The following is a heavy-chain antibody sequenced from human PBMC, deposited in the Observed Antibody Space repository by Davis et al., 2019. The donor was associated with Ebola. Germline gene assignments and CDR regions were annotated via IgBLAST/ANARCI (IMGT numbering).Heavy chain of an antibody. D-gene: IGHD4-17*01. Sequence: SETLSLTCTVSGDSISSDYWSWIRQSPGKGLEWIGYIYYSGSTNYNPSLKTRVTISVDTSKNQFSLKLSSVTAADTAVYYCATRVTTEYYFDYWGQGTLVTVSS. J-gene: IGHJ4*02. V-gene: IGHV4-59*01. CDR1: GDSISSDY. CDR2: IYYSGST. CDR3: ATRVTTEYYFDY.